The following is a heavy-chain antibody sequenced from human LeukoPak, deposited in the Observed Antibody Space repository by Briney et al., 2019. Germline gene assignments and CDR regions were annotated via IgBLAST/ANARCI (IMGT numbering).Heavy chain of an antibody. J-gene: IGHJ4*02. CDR2: ISSSSTYI. D-gene: IGHD1-26*01. CDR3: TREKIVGAASDY. Sequence: GGSLRLSCAASGFTFSSYGMNWVRQAPGKGLEWVSSISSSSTYIYYTDSVKGRFTISRDNAKNSLYLQMNSLRAEDTAVYYCTREKIVGAASDYWGQGTLVTVSS. V-gene: IGHV3-21*01. CDR1: GFTFSSYG.